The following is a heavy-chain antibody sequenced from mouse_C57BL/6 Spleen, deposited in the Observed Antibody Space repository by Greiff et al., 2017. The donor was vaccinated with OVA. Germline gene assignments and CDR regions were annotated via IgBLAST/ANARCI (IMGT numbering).Heavy chain of an antibody. Sequence: EVQLQQSGAELVKPGASVKLSCTASGFNIKDYYMHWVKQRTEQGLEWIGRIDPEDGETKYDPKFQGKATITADTSSNTAYLQLSSLTSEDTAVYYCAGSYSNDAMDYWGQGTSVTVSS. V-gene: IGHV14-2*01. CDR1: GFNIKDYY. CDR3: AGSYSNDAMDY. J-gene: IGHJ4*01. CDR2: IDPEDGET. D-gene: IGHD2-5*01.